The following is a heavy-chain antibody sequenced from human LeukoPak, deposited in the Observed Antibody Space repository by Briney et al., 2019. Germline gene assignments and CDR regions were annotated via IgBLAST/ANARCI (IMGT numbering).Heavy chain of an antibody. V-gene: IGHV1-18*01. CDR2: ISAYNGNT. CDR1: GYTFTNYD. Sequence: ASVKVSCKASGYTFTNYDITWVRQAPGQGLEWMGWISAYNGNTNYAQKLQGRVTMTTDTSTSTAYMELRSPRSDDTAVYYCARDRYCSSTSCYAYYYGMDVWGQGTTVTVSS. J-gene: IGHJ6*02. CDR3: ARDRYCSSTSCYAYYYGMDV. D-gene: IGHD2-2*01.